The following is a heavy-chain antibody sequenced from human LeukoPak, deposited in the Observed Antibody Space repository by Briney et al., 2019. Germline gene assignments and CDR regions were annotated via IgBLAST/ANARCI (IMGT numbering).Heavy chain of an antibody. CDR2: INPNSGGT. J-gene: IGHJ4*02. CDR1: GYTFTGYY. CDR3: ARDVYYDFWSGYFVY. D-gene: IGHD3-3*01. Sequence: GASVKVSCKASGYTFTGYYMHWVRQAPGQGLEWMGWINPNSGGTNYAQKFQGRVTMIRDTSISTAYMELTRLRSDDTAVYYRARDVYYDFWSGYFVYWGQGTLVTVPS. V-gene: IGHV1-2*02.